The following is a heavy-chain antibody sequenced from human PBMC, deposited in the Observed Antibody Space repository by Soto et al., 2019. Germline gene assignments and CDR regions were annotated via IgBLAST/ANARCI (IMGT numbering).Heavy chain of an antibody. CDR3: ARVYCSGGSCYLGFGWYYYYMDV. CDR2: ISAYNGNT. V-gene: IGHV1-18*01. CDR1: AYTFTSYG. J-gene: IGHJ6*03. Sequence: QVQLVQSGAEVKKPGASVKVSCKASAYTFTSYGISWVRQAPGQGLEWMGWISAYNGNTNYAQKLQGRVTMTTDTSTRTAYMELRSLRSDDAAVYYCARVYCSGGSCYLGFGWYYYYMDVWGKGTTVTVSS. D-gene: IGHD2-15*01.